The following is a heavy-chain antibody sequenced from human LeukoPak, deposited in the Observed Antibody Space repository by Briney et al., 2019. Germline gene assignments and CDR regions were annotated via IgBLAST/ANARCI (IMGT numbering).Heavy chain of an antibody. CDR3: ARVAYGSGWYSPDY. CDR1: GFSFSNYW. V-gene: IGHV3-74*01. CDR2: INSDGSST. D-gene: IGHD6-19*01. Sequence: GGSLRLSCAASGFSFSNYWMHWVRQAPGKGLLWVSRINSDGSSTSYADSVKGRFTISRDNAKNTLYLQMNSLRAEDTAMYYCARVAYGSGWYSPDYWGQGTLVTVSS. J-gene: IGHJ4*02.